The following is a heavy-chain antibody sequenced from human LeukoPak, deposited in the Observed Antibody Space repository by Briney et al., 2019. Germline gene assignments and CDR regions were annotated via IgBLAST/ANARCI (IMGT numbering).Heavy chain of an antibody. V-gene: IGHV3-23*01. J-gene: IGHJ3*02. CDR2: ISSSGGST. Sequence: GGSLRLSCAASGFTFSSYAMSWVRQAPGKGLEWVSAISSSGGSTYYADSVKGRFTISRDNSKNTLYLQMNSLRAEDTAVYYCARDRITMIVVVPRDAFDIWGQGTMVTVSS. CDR3: ARDRITMIVVVPRDAFDI. CDR1: GFTFSSYA. D-gene: IGHD3-22*01.